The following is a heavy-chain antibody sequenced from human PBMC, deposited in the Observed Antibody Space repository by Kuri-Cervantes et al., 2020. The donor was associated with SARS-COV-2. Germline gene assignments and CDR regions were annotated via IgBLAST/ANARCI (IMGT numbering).Heavy chain of an antibody. CDR2: ISAYNGNT. J-gene: IGHJ5*02. D-gene: IGHD3-10*01. V-gene: IGHV1-18*01. CDR3: ARKLWFGELSPNWFDP. Sequence: ASVKVSCKASGYTFTSYGISWVRQAPGQGLEWMGWISAYNGNTNYARKLQGRVTITTDTSTSTAYMELRSLRSDDTAVYYCARKLWFGELSPNWFDPWGQGTLVTVSS. CDR1: GYTFTSYG.